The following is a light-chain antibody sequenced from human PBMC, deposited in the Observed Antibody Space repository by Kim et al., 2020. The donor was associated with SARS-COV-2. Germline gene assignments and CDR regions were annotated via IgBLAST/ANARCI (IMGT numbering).Light chain of an antibody. CDR3: GTWDSSLSAVV. CDR2: DNV. Sequence: QSVLTQPPSVSAAPGQKVTISCSGSSSNIGNHYVSWYQHLPGTAPNLLIYDNVKRPSGLPDRFSGSKSGASATLGITGLQTGDEADYYCGTWDSSLSAVVFGGGTQLTVL. CDR1: SSNIGNHY. V-gene: IGLV1-51*01. J-gene: IGLJ2*01.